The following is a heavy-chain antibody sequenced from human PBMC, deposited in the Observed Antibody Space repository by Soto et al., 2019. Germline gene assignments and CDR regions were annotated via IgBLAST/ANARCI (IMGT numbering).Heavy chain of an antibody. D-gene: IGHD3-22*01. CDR1: GGSISSYY. Sequence: KTSETLSLTCTVSGGSISSYYWSWIRQPPGKGLEWIGYIYYSGSTNYNPSLKSRVTISVDTSKNQSSLKLSSVTAADTAVYYCARSYYDSSGYYFNFDYWGQGTLVTVSS. CDR2: IYYSGST. J-gene: IGHJ4*02. CDR3: ARSYYDSSGYYFNFDY. V-gene: IGHV4-59*01.